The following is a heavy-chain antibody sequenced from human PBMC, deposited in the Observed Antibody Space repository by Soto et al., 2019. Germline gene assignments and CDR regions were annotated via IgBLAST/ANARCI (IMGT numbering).Heavy chain of an antibody. CDR2: IYWDDDM. D-gene: IGHD3-16*01. Sequence: QITLKESGPTLVKPPQPLTMTCTISVFSVRNTGVGMAWIRQPTGKALEWLALIYWDDDMSYRPSLRSRITISKDTSKNQVVVTMTNMDPVDTATYFCVEESFANWCDPWRQGTLVTFSA. CDR3: VEESFANWCDP. J-gene: IGHJ5*02. V-gene: IGHV2-5*02. CDR1: VFSVRNTGVG.